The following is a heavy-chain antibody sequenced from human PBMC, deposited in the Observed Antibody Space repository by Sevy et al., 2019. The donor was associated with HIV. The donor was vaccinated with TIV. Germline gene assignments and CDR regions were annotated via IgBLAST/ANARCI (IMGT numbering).Heavy chain of an antibody. Sequence: GGSLRLSCAASGFTLSSYAMTWVLHSPGKGLEWVSTISHTSESSYYADSVKGRFTISRDNSKNTLYLQMNSLRAEDTAVYYCTGRRVGDFWSGSVRDPWAGGPLFDNWGQGTLVTVSS. D-gene: IGHD3-3*01. CDR3: TGRRVGDFWSGSVRDPWAGGPLFDN. J-gene: IGHJ5*02. V-gene: IGHV3-23*01. CDR2: ISHTSESS. CDR1: GFTLSSYA.